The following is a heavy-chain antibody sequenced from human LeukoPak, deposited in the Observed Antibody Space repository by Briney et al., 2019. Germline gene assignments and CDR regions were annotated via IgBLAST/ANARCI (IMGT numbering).Heavy chain of an antibody. CDR3: ARDQAFIDFWSGYDWFDP. Sequence: ALVKVSCKASGYTFTGYYMHWVRQAPGQGLEWMGWINPNSGGTNYAQKFQGRVTMTRDTSISTAYMELSRLRSDDTAVYYCARDQAFIDFWSGYDWFDPWGQGTLVTVSS. V-gene: IGHV1-2*02. CDR1: GYTFTGYY. D-gene: IGHD3-3*01. CDR2: INPNSGGT. J-gene: IGHJ5*02.